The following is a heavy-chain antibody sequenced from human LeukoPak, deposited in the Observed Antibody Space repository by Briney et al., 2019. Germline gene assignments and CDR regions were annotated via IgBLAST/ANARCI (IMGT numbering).Heavy chain of an antibody. J-gene: IGHJ3*02. Sequence: SETLSLTCTVSGGSISSGGYYWSWIRQHPGKGLEWIGYIYYSGSTYYNPSLKSRVTISVDTSKNQFSLKLSSVTDADTAVYYCARESGAMIVVDSRGAFDIWGQGTMVTVSS. D-gene: IGHD3-22*01. V-gene: IGHV4-31*03. CDR1: GGSISSGGYY. CDR2: IYYSGST. CDR3: ARESGAMIVVDSRGAFDI.